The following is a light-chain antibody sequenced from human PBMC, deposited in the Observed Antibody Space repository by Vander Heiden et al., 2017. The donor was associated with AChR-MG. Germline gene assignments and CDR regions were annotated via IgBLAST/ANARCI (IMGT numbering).Light chain of an antibody. J-gene: IGKJ4*01. V-gene: IGKV3-15*01. CDR2: GAS. Sequence: EIVMTQPPATLSVSPGEGATLSCRSIQSVSTNLAWYQHKPGQAPRLLIYGASTKATGIPARFSASGSGTEFTLTISSLQSEDFAFYSCQQYNKWLTFGGGTKVEIK. CDR3: QQYNKWLT. CDR1: QSVSTN.